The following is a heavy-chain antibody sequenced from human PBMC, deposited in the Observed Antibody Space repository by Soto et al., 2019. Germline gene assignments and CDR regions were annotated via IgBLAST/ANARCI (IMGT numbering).Heavy chain of an antibody. J-gene: IGHJ6*02. CDR1: GGSISSSSYY. CDR3: ARGVTTPYYYYYYGMDV. V-gene: IGHV4-39*07. Sequence: PSETLSLTCTVSGGSISSSSYYWGWIRQPPGKGLEWIGSIYYSGSTYYNPSLKSRVTMSVDTSKNQYSLKLSSVTAADTAVYYCARGVTTPYYYYYYGMDVWGQGTTVTVSS. CDR2: IYYSGST. D-gene: IGHD4-17*01.